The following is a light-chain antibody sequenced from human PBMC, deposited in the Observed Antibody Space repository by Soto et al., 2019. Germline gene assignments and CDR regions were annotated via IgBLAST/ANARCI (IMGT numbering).Light chain of an antibody. J-gene: IGKJ1*01. Sequence: DIPMTQSPSSLSASVGDRVTITCRASQSVRNFVNWYQQKPGKAPKFLISSVSRFQSGAPSRFSASGSGTDFTLTISSLQPDDCATYYCEQSSTTPWTFGQGTKVEI. CDR3: EQSSTTPWT. V-gene: IGKV1-39*01. CDR2: SVS. CDR1: QSVRNF.